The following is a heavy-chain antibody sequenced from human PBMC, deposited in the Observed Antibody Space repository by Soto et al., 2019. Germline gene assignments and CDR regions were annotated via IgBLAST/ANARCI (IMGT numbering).Heavy chain of an antibody. CDR3: TKGRNSWELRSIDN. D-gene: IGHD1-26*01. V-gene: IGHV3-30*18. J-gene: IGHJ4*02. Sequence: QEQLVESGGGVVQPGRSLRLSCAASGFNFRNYGMHWVRQAPGKGLEWVAVISYDGSNKYYADSVRGRFSISRDNSRNTVSLQMSSLRPEDTAVYYCTKGRNSWELRSIDNWGQGTLITVSS. CDR2: ISYDGSNK. CDR1: GFNFRNYG.